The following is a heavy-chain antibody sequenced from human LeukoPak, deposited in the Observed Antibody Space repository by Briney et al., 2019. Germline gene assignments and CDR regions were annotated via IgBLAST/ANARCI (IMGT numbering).Heavy chain of an antibody. CDR3: AREGGFVLTVHGTSSLGELNSDFDY. J-gene: IGHJ4*02. Sequence: GGSLRLSCAVSGFTVSSNYMSWVRQAPGKGLEWVSVIYSGGSTYYADSVKGRFTISRDNSKNTLYLQMNSLRAEDTAVYYCAREGGFVLTVHGTSSLGELNSDFDYWGQGTLVTVSS. V-gene: IGHV3-53*01. CDR2: IYSGGST. D-gene: IGHD2-8*01. CDR1: GFTVSSNY.